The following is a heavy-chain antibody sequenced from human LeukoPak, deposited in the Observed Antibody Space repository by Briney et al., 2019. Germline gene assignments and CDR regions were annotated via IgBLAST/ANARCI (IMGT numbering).Heavy chain of an antibody. D-gene: IGHD3-9*01. CDR3: ARMAPHYDILTGYYFNASGRWWFDP. CDR2: INPSGGST. J-gene: IGHJ5*02. CDR1: GYTFTSYY. Sequence: SSVKVSCKASGYTFTSYYMYWVQQAPGQGLEWIGIINPSGGSTSYAQKLQGRVTMTRDTSTSTVYMELSSLRTEDTAVYYCARMAPHYDILTGYYFNASGRWWFDPWGQGTLVTVSS. V-gene: IGHV1-46*04.